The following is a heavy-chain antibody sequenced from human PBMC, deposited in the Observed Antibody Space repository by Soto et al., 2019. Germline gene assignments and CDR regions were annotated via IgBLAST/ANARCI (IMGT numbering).Heavy chain of an antibody. Sequence: GGSLELGFAASGVSVSSKDVGGVCQAPGKGLEWVSVIYSGGSTYYADSVKGRFTISRDNSKNTLYLQMNSLRAEDTAVYYCAREGGSSAYTFAYWGQGTLVTVSS. CDR1: GVSVSSKD. CDR2: IYSGGST. CDR3: AREGGSSAYTFAY. D-gene: IGHD6-6*01. V-gene: IGHV3-53*01. J-gene: IGHJ4*02.